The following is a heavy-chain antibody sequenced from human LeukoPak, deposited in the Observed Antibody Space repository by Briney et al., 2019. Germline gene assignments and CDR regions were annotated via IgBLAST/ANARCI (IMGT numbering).Heavy chain of an antibody. J-gene: IGHJ4*02. CDR3: AKATGTLGN. V-gene: IGHV3-23*01. CDR2: ISNSDNKP. D-gene: IGHD1-1*01. Sequence: PGGSLRLSCTASGFTFSSSAMDWVRQAPGKGLEWVSTISNSDNKPYYADSVKGRFTISRDNSKNTLHLQMNSLTAEDTAMYYCAKATGTLGNWGQGTLVTVSS. CDR1: GFTFSSSA.